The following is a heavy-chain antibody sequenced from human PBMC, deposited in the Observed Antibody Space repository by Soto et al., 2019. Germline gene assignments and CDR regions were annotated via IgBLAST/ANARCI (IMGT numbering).Heavy chain of an antibody. J-gene: IGHJ4*02. CDR2: IYYSGST. CDR1: GGSISSGGYY. D-gene: IGHD3-10*01. CDR3: ARGSITMVRGVTTSFDY. Sequence: QVQLQESGPGLVKPSQTLSLTCTVSGGSISSGGYYWSWIRQHPGKGLEWIGYIYYSGSTYYNPSLTSRVTISVHTSKNQSALKLSSVTAADTAVYYCARGSITMVRGVTTSFDYWGQGTLVTVSS. V-gene: IGHV4-31*03.